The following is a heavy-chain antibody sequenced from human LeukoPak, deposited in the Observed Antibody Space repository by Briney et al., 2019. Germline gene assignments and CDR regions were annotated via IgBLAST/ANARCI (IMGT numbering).Heavy chain of an antibody. J-gene: IGHJ4*02. CDR2: IYYSGST. D-gene: IGHD1-1*01. Sequence: SETLSLTCTVSGGSINSYYWSWIRQPPGKGLEWIGYIYYSGSTNYNPSLKSRVTILVDTSKNQFSLKLSSVIAADTAVYYCARVGDWNDLVYWGQGTLVTVSS. V-gene: IGHV4-59*01. CDR3: ARVGDWNDLVY. CDR1: GGSINSYY.